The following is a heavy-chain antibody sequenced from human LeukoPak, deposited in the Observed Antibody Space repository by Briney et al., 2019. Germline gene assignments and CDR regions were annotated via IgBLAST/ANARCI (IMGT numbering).Heavy chain of an antibody. D-gene: IGHD3-3*01. V-gene: IGHV4-4*02. J-gene: IGHJ4*02. CDR2: VHLDGRT. CDR1: GGSVINTNW. CDR3: AREGGFYRPLDY. Sequence: SGTLSLTCGVSGGSVINTNWWTWVRQPPGKGLEWIGEVHLDGRTNYNPSLESRLTMSVDVSENQVSLKLTSVTAADAAVYYCAREGGFYRPLDYSGQGTLVTVSS.